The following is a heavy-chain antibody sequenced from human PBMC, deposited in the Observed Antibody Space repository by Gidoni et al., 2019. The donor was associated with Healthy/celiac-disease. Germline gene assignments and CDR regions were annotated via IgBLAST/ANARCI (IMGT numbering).Heavy chain of an antibody. J-gene: IGHJ4*02. CDR2: INPSGGST. D-gene: IGHD3-22*01. CDR3: ARTTPIYYDSSGYYVSGYFDY. Sequence: QVLLLQSGAEVKKPGASVLVSCKASGYTLTSYYMHWVRQAPGQGLEWMGIINPSGGSTSYAKKFQGRVTMTRDTSTSTVYMELSSLRSEDTAVYYCARTTPIYYDSSGYYVSGYFDYWGQGTLVTVSS. V-gene: IGHV1-46*03. CDR1: GYTLTSYY.